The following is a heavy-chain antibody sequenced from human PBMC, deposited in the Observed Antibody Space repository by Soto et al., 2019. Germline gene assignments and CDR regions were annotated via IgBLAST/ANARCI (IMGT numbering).Heavy chain of an antibody. D-gene: IGHD2-8*01. V-gene: IGHV4-31*03. J-gene: IGHJ6*03. CDR1: GGSISSGGYY. Sequence: PSETLSLTCTVSGGSISSGGYYWSWIRQHPGKGLEWIGYIYYSGSTYYNPSLKSRVTISVDTSKNQFSLKLSSVTAADTAVYYCARGLPPNCTNGVCPRLGYYYYYMDVWGKGTTVTVSS. CDR3: ARGLPPNCTNGVCPRLGYYYYYMDV. CDR2: IYYSGST.